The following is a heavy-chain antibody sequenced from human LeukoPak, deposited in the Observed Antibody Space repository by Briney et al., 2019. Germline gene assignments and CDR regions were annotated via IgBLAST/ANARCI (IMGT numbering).Heavy chain of an antibody. J-gene: IGHJ4*02. CDR1: GYTFTGFY. CDR3: ARDRGSGWPDY. D-gene: IGHD6-19*01. Sequence: GASVKVSCKASGYTFTGFYIHWLRQAPGQGLEWMGWINPNSGDANYAPKFQGRVTMTRDTSISTAYMELRSLRSDDTAVYYCARDRGSGWPDYWGQGTLVTVSS. V-gene: IGHV1-2*02. CDR2: INPNSGDA.